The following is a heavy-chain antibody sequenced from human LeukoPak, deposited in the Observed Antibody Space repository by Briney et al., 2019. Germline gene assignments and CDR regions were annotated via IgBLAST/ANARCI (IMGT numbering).Heavy chain of an antibody. CDR1: GFTVSSNY. D-gene: IGHD3-10*01. J-gene: IGHJ3*02. CDR3: ARDLGSMRYYYGSGSYQAFDI. V-gene: IGHV3-53*01. Sequence: GGSLGLSCAASGFTVSSNYMSWVRQAPGKGLEWVSVIYSGGSTYYADSVKGRFTISRDNSKNTLYLQMNSLRAEDTAVYYCARDLGSMRYYYGSGSYQAFDIWGQGTMVTVSS. CDR2: IYSGGST.